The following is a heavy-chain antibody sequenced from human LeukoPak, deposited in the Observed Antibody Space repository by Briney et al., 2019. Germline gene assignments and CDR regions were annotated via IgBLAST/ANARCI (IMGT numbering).Heavy chain of an antibody. Sequence: SETLSLTCAVYGGSFSGYYWSWIRQPPGKGLEWIGEINHSGSTNYNPSLKSRVTISVDTSKNQFSLKLSSVTAADTAVYYCARHPGFIYYDSSGYYYWGQGTLVTVSS. D-gene: IGHD3-22*01. CDR1: GGSFSGYY. J-gene: IGHJ4*02. V-gene: IGHV4-34*01. CDR2: INHSGST. CDR3: ARHPGFIYYDSSGYYY.